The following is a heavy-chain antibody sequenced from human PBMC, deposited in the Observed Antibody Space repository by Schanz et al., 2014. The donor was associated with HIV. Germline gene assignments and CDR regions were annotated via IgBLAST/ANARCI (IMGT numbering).Heavy chain of an antibody. J-gene: IGHJ6*02. D-gene: IGHD3-22*01. Sequence: QVQLVESGGGVVQPGRSLRLSCAGSGFSFDTFGIHWVRQAPGKGLEWLAVISYDGRNKKFANSVKGRFTISRDNSKNTMYLKMNSLRGDDTAVYYCAKDRNYYDNRYLGKGNYYYYYGMDVWGQGTTVTVSS. CDR2: ISYDGRNK. CDR1: GFSFDTFG. CDR3: AKDRNYYDNRYLGKGNYYYYYGMDV. V-gene: IGHV3-30*18.